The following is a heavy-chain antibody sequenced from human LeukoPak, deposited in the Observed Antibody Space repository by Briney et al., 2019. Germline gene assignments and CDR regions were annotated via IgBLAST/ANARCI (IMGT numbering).Heavy chain of an antibody. V-gene: IGHV1-69*01. CDR2: IIPIFGTA. Sequence: SVKVSCKASGGTFSSYAISWVRQAPGQGLEWMGGIIPIFGTANYAQKFQGRVTITADESTSTAYMELSSLRSEDTAVYYCARLGMTAVTTADYWGQGTLVTVSS. J-gene: IGHJ4*02. CDR1: GGTFSSYA. CDR3: ARLGMTAVTTADY. D-gene: IGHD4-17*01.